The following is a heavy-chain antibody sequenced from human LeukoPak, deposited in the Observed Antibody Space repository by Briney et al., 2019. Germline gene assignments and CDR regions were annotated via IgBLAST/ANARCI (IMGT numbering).Heavy chain of an antibody. J-gene: IGHJ3*02. V-gene: IGHV3-11*01. CDR1: GFTFSDYY. CDR3: ARDSLRFLEWPHDAFDI. D-gene: IGHD3-3*01. Sequence: GGSLRLSCAASGFTFSDYYMSWIRQAPGKGLEWVSYISSSGSTIYYADSVKGRFTISRDNAKNSLYPQMNSLRAEDTAVYYCARDSLRFLEWPHDAFDIWGRGTMVTVSS. CDR2: ISSSGSTI.